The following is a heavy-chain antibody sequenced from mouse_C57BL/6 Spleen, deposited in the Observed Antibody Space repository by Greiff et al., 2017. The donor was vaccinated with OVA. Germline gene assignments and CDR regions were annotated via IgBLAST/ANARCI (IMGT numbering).Heavy chain of an antibody. D-gene: IGHD1-1*01. CDR2: IHPNSGST. J-gene: IGHJ4*01. CDR1: GYTFTSYW. Sequence: QVQLQQPGAELVKPGASVKLSCKASGYTFTSYWMHWVKQRPGQGLEWIGMIHPNSGSTNYNEKFKSQATLTVDKSSSTAYMQLSSLTSEDSAVYYCARTTVTTVVADYAMDYWGQGTSVTVSS. V-gene: IGHV1-64*01. CDR3: ARTTVTTVVADYAMDY.